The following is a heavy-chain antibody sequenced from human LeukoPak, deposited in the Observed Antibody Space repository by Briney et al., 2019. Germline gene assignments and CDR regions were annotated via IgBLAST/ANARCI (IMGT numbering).Heavy chain of an antibody. CDR3: ARSISSSDDAFDI. D-gene: IGHD6-6*01. CDR1: GLTVSSNY. CDR2: ISSSSSYI. V-gene: IGHV3-21*01. Sequence: PGGSLRLSCAASGLTVSSNYMNWVRQAPGKGLEWVSSISSSSSYIYCADSVKGRFTISRDNAKNSLYLQMNSLRAEDTAVYYCARSISSSDDAFDIWGQGTMVTVSS. J-gene: IGHJ3*02.